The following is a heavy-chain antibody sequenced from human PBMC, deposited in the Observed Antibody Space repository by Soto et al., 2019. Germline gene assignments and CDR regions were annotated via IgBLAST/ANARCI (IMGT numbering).Heavy chain of an antibody. V-gene: IGHV3-53*01. J-gene: IGHJ4*02. D-gene: IGHD3-3*01. CDR1: GFTVSSNY. Sequence: VGSLRLSCAASGFTVSSNYLSWVRQAPGKGLEWVSVIFSADNTHYADSVKGRFTISRDNSKNTVFLQMNSLRAEDTAVYYCAITGAGYYIVWGQGTPVTVSS. CDR3: AITGAGYYIV. CDR2: IFSADNT.